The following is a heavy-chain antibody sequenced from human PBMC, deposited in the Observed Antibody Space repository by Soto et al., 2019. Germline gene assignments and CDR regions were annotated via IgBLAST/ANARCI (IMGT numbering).Heavy chain of an antibody. CDR2: INHSGST. Sequence: SETMYLTCAVYGGSFSGYYWCWLRQPPGKGLEWIGEINHSGSTNYNPSLKSRVTISVDTSKNQFSLKLSSVTAAYTAVYYCASGYQIDYWGQGTLVTVSS. J-gene: IGHJ4*02. CDR1: GGSFSGYY. CDR3: ASGYQIDY. V-gene: IGHV4-34*01. D-gene: IGHD3-16*02.